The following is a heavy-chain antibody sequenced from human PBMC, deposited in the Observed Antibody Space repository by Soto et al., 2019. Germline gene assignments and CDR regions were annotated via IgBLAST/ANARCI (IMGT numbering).Heavy chain of an antibody. CDR2: IYYSGST. Sequence: SETLSLTCTVSGGSISSGDYYWSWIRQPPGKGLEWIGYIYYSGSTNYNPSLKSRVTISVDTSKNQFSLKLSSVTAADTAVYYCARAVDAGATYYFDYWGQGTLVTVSS. V-gene: IGHV4-61*08. CDR3: ARAVDAGATYYFDY. D-gene: IGHD1-26*01. J-gene: IGHJ4*02. CDR1: GGSISSGDYY.